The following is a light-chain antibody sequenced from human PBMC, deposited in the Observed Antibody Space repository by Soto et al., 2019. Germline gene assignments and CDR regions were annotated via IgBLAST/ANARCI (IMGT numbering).Light chain of an antibody. V-gene: IGLV1-44*01. CDR1: SSNIGSNT. CDR2: SNN. Sequence: QSVLTQPPSASGTPGQRVTISCSGSSSNIGSNTVNWYQHLPGTAPKLLIYSNNQRPSGVPDRFYGSKSGTSASLAISGLQSEDEADYYCAAWEDSLNGWVFGGGTKLTVL. J-gene: IGLJ3*02. CDR3: AAWEDSLNGWV.